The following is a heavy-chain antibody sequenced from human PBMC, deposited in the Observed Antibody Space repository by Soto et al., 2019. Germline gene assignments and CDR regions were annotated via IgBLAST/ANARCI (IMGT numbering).Heavy chain of an antibody. J-gene: IGHJ5*02. CDR2: INHVGHT. Sequence: QVQLQQWGAGLLKPSETLSLTCAVSDGSFTDSYWSWIRQPPGKGLEWIGEINHVGHTNYNPSLKSRVIISVDASKTQFTLNLTSVTAADTAVYYCAKEVVAGTNWFDPWGQGTLVTVSS. CDR3: AKEVVAGTNWFDP. CDR1: DGSFTDSY. D-gene: IGHD2-15*01. V-gene: IGHV4-34*01.